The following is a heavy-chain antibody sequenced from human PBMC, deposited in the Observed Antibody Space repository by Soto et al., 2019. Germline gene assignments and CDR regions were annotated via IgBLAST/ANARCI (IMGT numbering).Heavy chain of an antibody. D-gene: IGHD6-13*01. CDR2: ISGSGGST. V-gene: IGHV3-23*01. CDR1: GFTFSSYA. Sequence: EVQLLESGGGLVQPGGSLRLSCAASGFTFSSYAMSWVRQAPGKGLEWVSAISGSGGSTYYADSVKGRFTISRDNSKNTLYLKMNSLRAEDTAVYYCAKDLAQQLVGNDYWGQGTLVTVSS. J-gene: IGHJ4*02. CDR3: AKDLAQQLVGNDY.